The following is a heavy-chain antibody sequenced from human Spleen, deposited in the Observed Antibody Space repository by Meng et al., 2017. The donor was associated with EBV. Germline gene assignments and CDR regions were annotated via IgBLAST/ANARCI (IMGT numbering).Heavy chain of an antibody. CDR2: ISGSGDSP. Sequence: QRVEVGGTLVETWGSLWVSRAASGFTFSSYAMTWVRQAPGKGLEWVSIISGSGDSPYYADSLKGRFTISRDNAKNTLYLQMNSLRDEDTAVYYCAKYVWFGEFPAYFDYWGQGTLVTVSS. CDR3: AKYVWFGEFPAYFDY. D-gene: IGHD3-10*01. V-gene: IGHV3-23*04. J-gene: IGHJ4*02. CDR1: GFTFSSYA.